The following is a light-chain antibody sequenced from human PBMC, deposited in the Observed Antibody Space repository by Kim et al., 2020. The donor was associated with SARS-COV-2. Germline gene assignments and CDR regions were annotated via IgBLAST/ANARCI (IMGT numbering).Light chain of an antibody. J-gene: IGLJ2*01. Sequence: TVTISRTRSSGSIASNYVQWYQQRPGSAPTTVIYEDNQRPSGVPDRFSGSIDSSSNSASLTISGLKTEDEADYYCQSYDSSIPVVFGGGTQLTVL. CDR2: EDN. CDR1: SGSIASNY. CDR3: QSYDSSIPVV. V-gene: IGLV6-57*03.